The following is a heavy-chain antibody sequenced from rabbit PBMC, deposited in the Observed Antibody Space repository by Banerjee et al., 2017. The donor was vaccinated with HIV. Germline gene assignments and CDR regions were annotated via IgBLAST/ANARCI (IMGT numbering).Heavy chain of an antibody. J-gene: IGHJ3*01. V-gene: IGHV1S7*01. D-gene: IGHD1-1*01. CDR3: VREAYASVSGVFTGSL. CDR1: GFSFSDRYF. Sequence: QLEESGGDLVKPGASLTLTCTASGFSFSDRYFVCWVRQAPGKGLEWIGYIDPVFGGAYYANWVNGRFSISRENTQNTLYLQLNSLTAADTATYFCVREAYASVSGVFTGSLRGQGTLVTVS. CDR2: IDPVFGGA.